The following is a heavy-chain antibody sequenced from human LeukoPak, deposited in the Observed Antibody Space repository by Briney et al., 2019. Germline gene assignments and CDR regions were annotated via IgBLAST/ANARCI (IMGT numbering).Heavy chain of an antibody. V-gene: IGHV3-48*03. CDR1: GFTFSSYE. CDR3: ASTARIAVAGFDY. J-gene: IGHJ4*02. CDR2: ISSSGSTI. Sequence: PGGSLRLSCAASGFTFSSYEMNWVRQAPVKGLEWVSYISSSGSTIYYADSVKGRFTISRDNAKNSLYLQMNSLRAEDTAVYYCASTARIAVAGFDYWGQGTLVTVSS. D-gene: IGHD6-19*01.